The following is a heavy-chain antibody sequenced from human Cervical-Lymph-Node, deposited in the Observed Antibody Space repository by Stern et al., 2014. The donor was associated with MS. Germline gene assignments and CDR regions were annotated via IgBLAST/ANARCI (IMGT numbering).Heavy chain of an antibody. Sequence: QLQLQESGPGRVQPSETLSLTCTVSGASMKNFYWNWIRQPPDKGLEWIGHMPNSGTTYYDPSLKSRVTMSMDASKQQFSLRLTSVTAVDTAVYFCARGRHTAMVTSGRYFDLWGQGTLVTVSS. CDR2: MPNSGTT. V-gene: IGHV4-4*07. CDR1: GASMKNFY. CDR3: ARGRHTAMVTSGRYFDL. J-gene: IGHJ4*02. D-gene: IGHD5-18*01.